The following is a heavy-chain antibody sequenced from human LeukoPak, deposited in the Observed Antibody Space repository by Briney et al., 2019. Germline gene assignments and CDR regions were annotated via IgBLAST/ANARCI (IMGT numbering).Heavy chain of an antibody. CDR3: AVIALAGSTRFDS. V-gene: IGHV5-51*01. CDR2: IYPGDSDT. Sequence: GESLQISCKGSGYSFTTYWIGWVRQMPGKGLEWMGIIYPGDSDTRYSPSFQGQVTISADKSISTAYVQWSSLKASDTAMYYCAVIALAGSTRFDSWGQGTLVTVSS. D-gene: IGHD6-19*01. J-gene: IGHJ5*01. CDR1: GYSFTTYW.